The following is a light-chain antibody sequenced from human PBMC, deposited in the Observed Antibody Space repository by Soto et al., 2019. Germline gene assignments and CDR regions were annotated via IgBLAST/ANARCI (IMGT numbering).Light chain of an antibody. CDR1: SSDVGGYNY. CDR2: DVS. V-gene: IGLV2-14*01. Sequence: QSVLTQPASVSGSPGQSITISCTGTSSDVGGYNYVSWYQQHPGKAPKLMIYDVSNRPSGISNRFSGSKSGNTASLTISGLQAEDEADYYGSSYTSSSTQCFGPGTQFT. J-gene: IGLJ1*01. CDR3: SSYTSSSTQC.